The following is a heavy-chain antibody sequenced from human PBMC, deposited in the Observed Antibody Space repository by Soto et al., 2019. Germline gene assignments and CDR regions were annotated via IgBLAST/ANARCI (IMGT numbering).Heavy chain of an antibody. D-gene: IGHD3-9*01. Sequence: PGGSLRLSCAASGFTFSSYAMSWVRQAPGKGLEWVSAISGSGGSTYYADSVKGRFTISRDNSKNTLYLQMNSLRAEDTAVYYCAKVTAYFTLLSPYDYWGQGTLVTVSS. V-gene: IGHV3-23*01. J-gene: IGHJ4*02. CDR3: AKVTAYFTLLSPYDY. CDR2: ISGSGGST. CDR1: GFTFSSYA.